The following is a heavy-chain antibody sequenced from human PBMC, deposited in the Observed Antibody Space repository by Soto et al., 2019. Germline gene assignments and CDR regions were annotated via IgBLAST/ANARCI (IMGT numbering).Heavy chain of an antibody. V-gene: IGHV3-33*01. D-gene: IGHD3-22*01. CDR2: IWYDGSNK. J-gene: IGHJ4*02. CDR1: GFTLSSYG. Sequence: PGGSLRLSCAASGFTLSSYGMHWVRQAPGKGLEWVAVIWYDGSNKYYADSVKGRFTISRDNSKNTLYLQMNSLRAEDTAVYYCARDVEYYDSSGYYPTYYFDYWGQGTLVTVSS. CDR3: ARDVEYYDSSGYYPTYYFDY.